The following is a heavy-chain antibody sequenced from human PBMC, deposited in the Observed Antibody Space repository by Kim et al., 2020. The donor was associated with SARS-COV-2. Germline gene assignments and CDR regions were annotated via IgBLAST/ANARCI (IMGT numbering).Heavy chain of an antibody. CDR3: ARGRSGYDPFDY. Sequence: GGSLRLSCAASGFTFSSYAMHWVRQAPGKGLEWVSVISYAGSNKYYADSVKGRFTISRDNSKNTLYLQMNSLRAEDTAVYYCARGRSGYDPFDYLGQVTL. CDR2: ISYAGSNK. V-gene: IGHV3-30*04. D-gene: IGHD5-12*01. CDR1: GFTFSSYA. J-gene: IGHJ4*02.